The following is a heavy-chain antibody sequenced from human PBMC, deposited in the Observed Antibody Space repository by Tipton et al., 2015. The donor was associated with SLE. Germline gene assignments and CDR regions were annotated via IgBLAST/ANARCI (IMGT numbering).Heavy chain of an antibody. CDR1: GGSISSHY. CDR3: ARHSVAGTGY. D-gene: IGHD6-19*01. V-gene: IGHV4-34*01. Sequence: TLSLTCTVSGGSISSHYWSWIRQPPGKGLEWIGEINHSGSTNYNPSLKSRVTVSVDTSKNQFSLKLSSVTAADTAMYYCARHSVAGTGYWGQGTLVTVSS. CDR2: INHSGST. J-gene: IGHJ4*02.